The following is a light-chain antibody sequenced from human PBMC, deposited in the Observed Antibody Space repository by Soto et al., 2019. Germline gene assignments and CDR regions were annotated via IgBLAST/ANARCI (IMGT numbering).Light chain of an antibody. CDR1: QYINKY. CDR3: QQSENGPLT. Sequence: DIQMTQSPSSLSASVGDKITITCQASQYINKYLNWYQQKLGKAPKLLIYDASNLQRGFPSRFSGSGSGTHFSLSISSLQPEDIATYYCQQSENGPLTFGGGTKV. J-gene: IGKJ4*01. CDR2: DAS. V-gene: IGKV1-33*01.